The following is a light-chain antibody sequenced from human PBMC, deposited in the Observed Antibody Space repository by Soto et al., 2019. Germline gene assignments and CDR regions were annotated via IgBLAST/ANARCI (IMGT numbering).Light chain of an antibody. V-gene: IGLV2-14*01. CDR2: EVN. J-gene: IGLJ1*01. Sequence: QSVLTHPASVSGSPGQSIATSCTGTSSDIGSHNHVSWYQQYPGKPPKLIIFEVNNRPSGVSDRFSGSKSGSTASLTISGLQAEDEADYYCNSLSAAGTSYVFGTGTKVTVL. CDR3: NSLSAAGTSYV. CDR1: SSDIGSHNH.